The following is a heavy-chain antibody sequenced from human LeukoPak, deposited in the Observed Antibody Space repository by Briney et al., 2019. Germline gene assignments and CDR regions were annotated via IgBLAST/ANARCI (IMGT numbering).Heavy chain of an antibody. Sequence: GGSLRLSCAASGFIFNSYGMHWVRQAPGKGLEWVAFIRYDGTDKYYADSVKGRFTISRDNSENTLYLQVNSLRADDTAVYYCAKAMTTVTRGDYWGQGTLVTVSS. CDR2: IRYDGTDK. D-gene: IGHD4-17*01. CDR1: GFIFNSYG. CDR3: AKAMTTVTRGDY. J-gene: IGHJ4*02. V-gene: IGHV3-30*02.